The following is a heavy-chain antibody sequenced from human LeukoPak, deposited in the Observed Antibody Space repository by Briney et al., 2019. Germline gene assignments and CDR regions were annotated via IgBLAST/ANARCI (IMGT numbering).Heavy chain of an antibody. CDR2: ISWNSGSI. CDR3: AKDIGCSSTSCPQGFDY. D-gene: IGHD2-2*01. J-gene: IGHJ4*02. CDR1: GFTFDDYA. V-gene: IGHV3-9*01. Sequence: PGGSLRLSCAASGFTFDDYAMHWVRQAPCKGLKWVSGISWNSGSIGYADSVKGRFTISRDNAKNSLYLQMNSLRAEDTALYYCAKDIGCSSTSCPQGFDYWGQGTLVTVSS.